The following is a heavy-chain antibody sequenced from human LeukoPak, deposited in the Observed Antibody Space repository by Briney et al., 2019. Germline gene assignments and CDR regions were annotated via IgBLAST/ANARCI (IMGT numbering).Heavy chain of an antibody. D-gene: IGHD6-13*01. CDR1: GFTFSDYD. Sequence: GGSLRLSCAASGFTFSDYDMSWVRQAREKGLEWVSSMTTTSSFMYYADSVKGRFTISRDNAKNSLYLQMNSLRAEDTALYYCARLIGFTIAAAATDYWGQGALVTVSS. J-gene: IGHJ4*02. V-gene: IGHV3-21*01. CDR3: ARLIGFTIAAAATDY. CDR2: MTTTSSFM.